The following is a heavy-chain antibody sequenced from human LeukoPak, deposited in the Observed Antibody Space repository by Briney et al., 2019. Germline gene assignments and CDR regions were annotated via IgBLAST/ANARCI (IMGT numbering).Heavy chain of an antibody. CDR2: INSDGSST. Sequence: GGSLRLSCVGSGFTFSADSMNWVRQAPDKGLVWVSRINSDGSSTTYADSVKGRFTISRDNAKNTLYLQMNSLRAEDTAEYYCARVWGSDAFDIWGQGTMVTVSS. CDR1: GFTFSADS. V-gene: IGHV3-74*01. J-gene: IGHJ3*02. D-gene: IGHD3-16*01. CDR3: ARVWGSDAFDI.